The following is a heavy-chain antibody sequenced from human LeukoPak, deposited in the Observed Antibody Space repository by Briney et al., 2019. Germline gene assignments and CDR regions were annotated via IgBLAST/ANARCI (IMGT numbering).Heavy chain of an antibody. CDR3: ARDSPGVYYYGSGLYGMDA. D-gene: IGHD3-10*01. V-gene: IGHV4-4*02. CDR1: GGSIDTGDW. Sequence: PSGTLSLTCVVSGGSIDTGDWWTWVRQSPGKGLEWIGEIYQSGSTNYSPSLKNRVTISIDKSKNQFSLNLKSVTAADTAVYYCARDSPGVYYYGSGLYGMDAWGQGTTVTVSS. CDR2: IYQSGST. J-gene: IGHJ6*02.